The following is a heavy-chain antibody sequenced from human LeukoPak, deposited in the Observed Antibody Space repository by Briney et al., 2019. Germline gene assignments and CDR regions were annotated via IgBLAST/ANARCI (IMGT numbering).Heavy chain of an antibody. V-gene: IGHV1-3*04. CDR3: ARDRCSGGICYSSLVY. D-gene: IGHD2-15*01. CDR1: GYTFTTYV. CDR2: INTANGDT. Sequence: ASVKVSCKTSGYTFTTYVIHWVRQAPGQGLESLGWINTANGDTEYSRRFQGRVTFARDTSASTVYMELNSLKSEDTAMFYCARDRCSGGICYSSLVYWGQGTLVTVSS. J-gene: IGHJ4*02.